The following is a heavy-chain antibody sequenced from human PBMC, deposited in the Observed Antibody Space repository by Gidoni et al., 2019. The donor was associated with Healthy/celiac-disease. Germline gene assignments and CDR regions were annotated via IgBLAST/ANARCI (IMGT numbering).Heavy chain of an antibody. CDR3: AKDIDMVGDNTFDY. D-gene: IGHD1-26*01. CDR1: GFSFCSYA. CDR2: ISGSGGST. V-gene: IGHV3-23*01. Sequence: DVQLLESGGGLVQRGGSLRLSCAASGFSFCSYAMSWVRQAPGKGLEWVSAISGSGGSTYYADSVKGRFTISRDNSKNTLYLQMNSLRAEDTAVYYCAKDIDMVGDNTFDYWGQGTLVTVSS. J-gene: IGHJ4*02.